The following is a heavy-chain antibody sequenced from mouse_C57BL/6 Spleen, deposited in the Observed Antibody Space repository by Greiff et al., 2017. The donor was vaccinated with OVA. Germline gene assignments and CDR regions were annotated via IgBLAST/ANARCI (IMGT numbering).Heavy chain of an antibody. Sequence: QVQLKQPGAELVKPGASVKMSCKASGYTFTSYWITWVKQRPGQGLEWIGDIYPGSGSTNYNEKFKSKATLTVDTSSSTAYMQLSSLTSEDSAVYYCARELGYYYAMDYWGQGTSVTVSS. V-gene: IGHV1-55*01. CDR2: IYPGSGST. J-gene: IGHJ4*01. CDR1: GYTFTSYW. D-gene: IGHD4-1*01. CDR3: ARELGYYYAMDY.